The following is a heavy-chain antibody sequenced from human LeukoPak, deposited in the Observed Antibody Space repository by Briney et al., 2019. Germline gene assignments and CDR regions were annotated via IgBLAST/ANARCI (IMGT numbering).Heavy chain of an antibody. D-gene: IGHD1-26*01. V-gene: IGHV3-7*05. CDR1: GFTFNNHW. CDR2: IKHDGSEE. CDR3: AKPGATGGDY. J-gene: IGHJ4*02. Sequence: GGSLRLSCAGSGFTFNNHWMTWVRQAPGKGLEWVANIKHDGSEEYYVDSVKGRFTISRDDGRNSVSLQMNSVRAEDAAVYYCAKPGATGGDYWGQGTLVTVSS.